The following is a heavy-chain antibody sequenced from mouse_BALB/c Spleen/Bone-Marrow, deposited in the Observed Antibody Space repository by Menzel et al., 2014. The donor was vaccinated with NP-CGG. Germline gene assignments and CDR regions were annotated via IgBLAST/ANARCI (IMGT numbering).Heavy chain of an antibody. CDR3: ARGAWARGYFDY. CDR2: IDPEKGNT. D-gene: IGHD4-1*01. J-gene: IGHJ2*01. CDR1: GFNIKDYY. V-gene: IGHV14-1*02. Sequence: VQLKHSGAELVRPGALVKLSCKASGFNIKDYYLHRVKQGPEQGLEWVGWIDPEKGNTKYDPKFQGKASIIADTSSNTAYLQLSSLASEDTAVYYCARGAWARGYFDYWGQGTTLTVSS.